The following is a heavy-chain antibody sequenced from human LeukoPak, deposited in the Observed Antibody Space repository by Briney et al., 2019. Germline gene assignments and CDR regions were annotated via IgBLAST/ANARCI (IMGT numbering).Heavy chain of an antibody. CDR1: GGSISSGDYY. Sequence: SQTLSLTCTVSGGSISSGDYYWSWIRQPPGKGLEWIGYIYYSGSTYYNPSLKSRVTISVDTSKNQFSLKLSSVTAADTAVYYCATGPLRGYSGYDIFHWGQGTLVTVSS. D-gene: IGHD5-12*01. CDR3: ATGPLRGYSGYDIFH. CDR2: IYYSGST. J-gene: IGHJ4*02. V-gene: IGHV4-30-4*01.